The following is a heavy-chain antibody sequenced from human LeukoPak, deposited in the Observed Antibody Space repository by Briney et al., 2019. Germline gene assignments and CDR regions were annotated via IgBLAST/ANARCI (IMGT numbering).Heavy chain of an antibody. CDR3: ARDLVTVTKGFDI. CDR2: ISYIGST. CDR1: DDSFSSHY. V-gene: IGHV4-59*11. J-gene: IGHJ3*02. Sequence: SETLSLTCAVSDDSFSSHYWTWIRQPPGKGLEWIGYISYIGSTNYNPSLKSRVTISIDTSKNQFSLKLSSVTAADTAAYYCARDLVTVTKGFDIWGQGTMVSVSS. D-gene: IGHD4-17*01.